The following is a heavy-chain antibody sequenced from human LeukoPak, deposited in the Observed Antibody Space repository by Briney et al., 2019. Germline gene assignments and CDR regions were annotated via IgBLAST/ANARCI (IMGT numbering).Heavy chain of an antibody. CDR2: IYYSRST. V-gene: IGHV4-39*01. D-gene: IGHD1-26*01. Sequence: PSETLSLTCTVSGGSISSSSYYWGWIRQPPGKGLEWIGAIYYSRSTYYNPSLKSRVTISVDTSKNQFSLKLSSVTAADTAVYYCGRPGSGSPPWFDPWGQGTLVTVSS. J-gene: IGHJ5*02. CDR3: GRPGSGSPPWFDP. CDR1: GGSISSSSYY.